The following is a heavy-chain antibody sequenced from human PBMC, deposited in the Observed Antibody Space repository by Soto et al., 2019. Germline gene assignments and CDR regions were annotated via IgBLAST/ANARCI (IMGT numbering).Heavy chain of an antibody. J-gene: IGHJ6*02. D-gene: IGHD2-15*01. CDR2: IYPGDSDT. CDR1: GYSFTSYW. Sequence: PGESLKISCKGSGYSFTSYWIGWVRQMPGKGLEWMGIIYPGDSDTRYSPSFQGQVTISADKSISTAYLQWSSLKASDTAMYYCARSGCSGGSCYSIYPYSSYGMDVWGQGTTVTVSS. V-gene: IGHV5-51*01. CDR3: ARSGCSGGSCYSIYPYSSYGMDV.